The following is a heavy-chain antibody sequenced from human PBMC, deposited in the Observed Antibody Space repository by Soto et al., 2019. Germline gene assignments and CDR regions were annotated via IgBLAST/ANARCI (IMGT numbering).Heavy chain of an antibody. V-gene: IGHV1-69*08. J-gene: IGHJ4*02. D-gene: IGHD2-15*01. CDR3: ARDKDCSGGSCYRFDY. Sequence: QVQLVQSGAEVKKPGSSVKVSCKASGGTFSSYTSSWVRQAPGQGLEWMGRIIPILGIANYAQKFQGRVTITADKSTSTAYMELSSLRSEDTAVYYCARDKDCSGGSCYRFDYWGQGTLVTVSS. CDR2: IIPILGIA. CDR1: GGTFSSYT.